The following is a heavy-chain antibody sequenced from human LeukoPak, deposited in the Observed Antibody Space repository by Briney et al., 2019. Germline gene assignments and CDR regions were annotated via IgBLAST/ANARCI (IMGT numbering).Heavy chain of an antibody. V-gene: IGHV3-48*01. D-gene: IGHD4-11*01. CDR1: GFTFDSYS. J-gene: IGHJ4*01. CDR3: ARGLALGLTVTPKAFDY. CDR2: ISNSGSPL. Sequence: GGSLRLSCVVSGFTFDSYSMNWVRQAPGKGLEWISYISNSGSPLYYADSVKGRFTISRDKDKSSLYLQMNSLAADDTAVYYCARGLALGLTVTPKAFDYWGHGTLVTVSS.